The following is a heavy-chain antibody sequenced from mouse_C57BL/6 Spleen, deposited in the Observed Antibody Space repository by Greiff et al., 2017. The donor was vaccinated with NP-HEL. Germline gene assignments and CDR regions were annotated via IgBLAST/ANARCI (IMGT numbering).Heavy chain of an antibody. Sequence: EVQVVESEGGLVQPGSSMKLSCTASGFTFSDYYMAWVRQVPEKGLEWVANINYDGSSTYYLDSLKSRFIISRDNAKNILYLQMSSLKSEDTATYYCARGGGSLRAMDYWGQGTSVTVSS. D-gene: IGHD6-2*01. CDR1: GFTFSDYY. CDR2: INYDGSST. J-gene: IGHJ4*01. V-gene: IGHV5-16*01. CDR3: ARGGGSLRAMDY.